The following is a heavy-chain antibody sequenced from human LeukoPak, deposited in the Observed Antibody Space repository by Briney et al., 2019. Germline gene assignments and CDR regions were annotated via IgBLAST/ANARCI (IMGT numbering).Heavy chain of an antibody. CDR1: GGSISSGSYY. CDR3: ARECVDTAMVGVTYFDY. D-gene: IGHD5-18*01. CDR2: IYTSGST. V-gene: IGHV4-61*02. J-gene: IGHJ4*02. Sequence: MTSETLSLTCTVSGGSISSGSYYWSWIRQPAGKGLEWIGRIYTSGSTNYNPSLKSRVTISVDTSKNQFSLKLSSVTAADTAVYYCARECVDTAMVGVTYFDYWGQGTLVTVSS.